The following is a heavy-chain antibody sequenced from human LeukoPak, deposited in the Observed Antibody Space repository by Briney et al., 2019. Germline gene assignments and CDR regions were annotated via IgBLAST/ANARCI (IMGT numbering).Heavy chain of an antibody. CDR3: ARDSDYGDYGNFDY. Sequence: KPSETLSLTCTVSGGSISSYYWSWIRQPPGKGLEWIGYIYYSGSTNYNPSLKSRVTISVDTSKNQFSLKLSSVTAADTAVYYCARDSDYGDYGNFDYWGQGTLVTVSS. CDR1: GGSISSYY. V-gene: IGHV4-59*01. CDR2: IYYSGST. J-gene: IGHJ4*02. D-gene: IGHD4-17*01.